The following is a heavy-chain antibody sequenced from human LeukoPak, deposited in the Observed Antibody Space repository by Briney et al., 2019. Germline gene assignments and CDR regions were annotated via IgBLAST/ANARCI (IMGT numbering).Heavy chain of an antibody. CDR1: GFTFGIYW. CDR2: INHDGGAA. Sequence: GGSLRLSCAASGFTFGIYWMSWVRRPPGKGLERVANINHDGGAAYYVDSMRGRFTISRDNAENSLFLQVNSLRVEDTAIYYCARAATTGTVDYWGQGPLITVSS. J-gene: IGHJ4*02. V-gene: IGHV3-7*03. D-gene: IGHD6-13*01. CDR3: ARAATTGTVDY.